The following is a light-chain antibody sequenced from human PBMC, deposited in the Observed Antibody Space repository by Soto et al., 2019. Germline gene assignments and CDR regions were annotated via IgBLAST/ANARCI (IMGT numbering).Light chain of an antibody. V-gene: IGKV1-9*01. CDR2: AES. J-gene: IGKJ2*01. CDR1: QGIAGS. Sequence: DIQLTQSPSFLSASVGDRVTITCRASQGIAGSLAWYQQKPGKPPKLLIYAESTLQSGVPSRFSGSGSGTRGTLTISSLQPEDFSTYYCQQYDHPPYTFGQGTKLESK. CDR3: QQYDHPPYT.